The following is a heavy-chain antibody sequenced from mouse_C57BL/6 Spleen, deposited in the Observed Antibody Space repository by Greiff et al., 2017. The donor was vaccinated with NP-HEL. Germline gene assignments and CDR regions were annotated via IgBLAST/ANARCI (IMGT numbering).Heavy chain of an antibody. CDR2: INPNNGGT. CDR3: AREAEQLSPSLLYYFDY. CDR1: GYTFTDYY. V-gene: IGHV1-26*01. J-gene: IGHJ2*01. D-gene: IGHD3-2*02. Sequence: EVQLQQSGPELVKPGASVKISCKASGYTFTDYYMNWVKQSHGKSLEWIGDINPNNGGTSYNQKFKGKATLTVDKSSSTAYMELRSLTSEDSAVYYCAREAEQLSPSLLYYFDYWGQGTTLTVSS.